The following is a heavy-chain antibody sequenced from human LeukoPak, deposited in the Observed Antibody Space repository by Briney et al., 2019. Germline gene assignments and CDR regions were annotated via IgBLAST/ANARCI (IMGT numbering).Heavy chain of an antibody. CDR3: AAEVVVVDGFDP. CDR1: GFTFTSSA. J-gene: IGHJ5*02. D-gene: IGHD3-22*01. CDR2: IVVGSGNT. V-gene: IGHV1-58*01. Sequence: SGKVSCKASGFTFTSSAVQWVRQARGQRLEWIGWIVVGSGNTNYAQKFQERVTITRDMFTSTAYMELSSLRYEDTAVYYCAAEVVVVDGFDPWGQGTLVTVSS.